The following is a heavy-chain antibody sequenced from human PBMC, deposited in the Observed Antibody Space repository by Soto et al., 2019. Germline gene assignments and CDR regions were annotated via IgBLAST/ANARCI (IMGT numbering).Heavy chain of an antibody. V-gene: IGHV4-4*02. D-gene: IGHD3-9*01. CDR3: ASSHYDILTGYYSLDY. J-gene: IGHJ4*02. CDR2: IYHSGST. Sequence: QVQLQESGPGLVKPSGTLSLTCAVSGGSISSSNWWSWVRQPPGKGLEWIGEIYHSGSTNYNPSPKSRVTLSVDKSKNQFSLKLSSVTAADTAVYYCASSHYDILTGYYSLDYWGQGTLVTVSS. CDR1: GGSISSSNW.